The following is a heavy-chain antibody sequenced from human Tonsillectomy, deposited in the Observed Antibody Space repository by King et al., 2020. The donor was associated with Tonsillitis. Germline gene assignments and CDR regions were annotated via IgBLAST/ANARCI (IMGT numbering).Heavy chain of an antibody. D-gene: IGHD3-22*01. CDR2: IDRSGST. Sequence: VQLPQWGAGLLRPSETLSLTCTVYGGSFSNYYWTWIRQSPGKGLEWIGEIDRSGSTNYNPSLKSRVTISVDTSKNHLSLKLNSVTAADTAVYYCARAPYYYDSSGFSFDYWGQGSLVTVSS. CDR1: GGSFSNYY. CDR3: ARAPYYYDSSGFSFDY. V-gene: IGHV4-34*01. J-gene: IGHJ4*02.